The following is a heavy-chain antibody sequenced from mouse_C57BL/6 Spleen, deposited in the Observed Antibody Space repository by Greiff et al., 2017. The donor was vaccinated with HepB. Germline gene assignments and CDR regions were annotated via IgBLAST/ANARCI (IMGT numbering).Heavy chain of an antibody. J-gene: IGHJ1*03. CDR3: ARRDYYDYDGGRPDV. Sequence: VKLQQSDAELVKPGASVKISCKVSGYTFTDHTIHWMKQRPEQGLEWIGYIYPRDGSTKYNEKFKGKATLTADKSSSTAYMQLNSLTSEDSAVYFCARRDYYDYDGGRPDVWGTGTTVTVSS. CDR2: IYPRDGST. CDR1: GYTFTDHT. D-gene: IGHD2-4*01. V-gene: IGHV1-78*01.